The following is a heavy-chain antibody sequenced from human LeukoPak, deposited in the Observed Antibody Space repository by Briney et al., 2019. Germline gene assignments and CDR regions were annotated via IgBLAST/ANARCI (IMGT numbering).Heavy chain of an antibody. CDR3: AHFKGGSFDF. CDR1: GGSISSSNYY. J-gene: IGHJ3*01. CDR2: IYYSGNT. D-gene: IGHD1-26*01. V-gene: IGHV4-39*01. Sequence: SETLSLTCTVSGGSISSSNYYWGWIRQPPGRGLEWIGSIYYSGNTYYNPSLKSRVTISVDTSKNQFSLKLTSVTAADTAVYYCAHFKGGSFDFWGQGTMVTVSS.